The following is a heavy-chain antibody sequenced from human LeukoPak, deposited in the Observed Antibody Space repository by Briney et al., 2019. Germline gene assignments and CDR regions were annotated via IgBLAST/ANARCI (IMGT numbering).Heavy chain of an antibody. CDR3: ARDRAAALFDY. CDR1: GFTFSSYS. D-gene: IGHD6-13*01. CDR2: ISSSSSYI. V-gene: IGHV3-21*01. Sequence: GGSLILSCAASGFTFSSYSMNWVRQAPGKGLEWVSSISSSSSYIYYADSVKGRFTISRDNAKNSLYLQMNSLRAEDTAVYYCARDRAAALFDYWGQGTLVTVSS. J-gene: IGHJ4*02.